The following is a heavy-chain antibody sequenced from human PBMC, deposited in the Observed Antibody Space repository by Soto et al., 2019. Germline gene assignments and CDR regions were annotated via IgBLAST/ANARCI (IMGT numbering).Heavy chain of an antibody. D-gene: IGHD2-2*01. CDR1: GYTFTGYY. Sequence: QVQLVQSGAEVKKPGASVKVSCKASGYTFTGYYMHWVRQAPGQGLEWMGWINPNSGGTNYAQELQGWVAMTRDTTISTDYLELSRLRSDDTAVYYCSRPRYCSSTCCSNDAFHIWGQGTMVTVSS. CDR2: INPNSGGT. J-gene: IGHJ3*02. CDR3: SRPRYCSSTCCSNDAFHI. V-gene: IGHV1-2*04.